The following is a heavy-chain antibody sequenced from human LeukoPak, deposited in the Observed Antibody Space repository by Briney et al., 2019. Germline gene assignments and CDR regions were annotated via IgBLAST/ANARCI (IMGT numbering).Heavy chain of an antibody. CDR2: ISSNGGST. V-gene: IGHV3-64*01. J-gene: IGHJ4*02. CDR3: AREGGHYYDSSGYLVY. Sequence: GGSLRLSCAASGFTFSSYAMHWVRQAPGKGLEYVSAISSNGGSTYYANSVKGRFTISRDNSKNTLYLQMGSLRAEDMAVYYCAREGGHYYDSSGYLVYWGQGTLVTVSS. CDR1: GFTFSSYA. D-gene: IGHD3-22*01.